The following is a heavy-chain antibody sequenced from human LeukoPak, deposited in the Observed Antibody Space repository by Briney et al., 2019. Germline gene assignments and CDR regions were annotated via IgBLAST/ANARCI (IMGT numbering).Heavy chain of an antibody. Sequence: GGSLRLSCAASGFTFSSYWMHWVRQAPGKGLVWVSRINSDGSSTSYADSVKGRFTISRDNAKNTLYLQMNSLGAEDTAVYYCARVIVSRMAVGYNWFDPWGQGTLVTVSS. D-gene: IGHD6-19*01. CDR3: ARVIVSRMAVGYNWFDP. J-gene: IGHJ5*02. V-gene: IGHV3-74*01. CDR2: INSDGSST. CDR1: GFTFSSYW.